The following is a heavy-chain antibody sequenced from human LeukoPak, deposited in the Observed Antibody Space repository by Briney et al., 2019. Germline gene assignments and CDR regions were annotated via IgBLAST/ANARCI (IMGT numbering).Heavy chain of an antibody. CDR1: GFTFSNYW. D-gene: IGHD6-19*01. CDR2: IKPDGSEK. Sequence: PGGSLRLSCAASGFTFSNYWMTWVRQAPGKGLEWVANIKPDGSEKNYVDSVKGRFTISRDNAKNSLYLQMNSLRAEDTAVYYCARDRGAYSSGWYTDAFDIWGQGTMVTVSS. V-gene: IGHV3-7*01. CDR3: ARDRGAYSSGWYTDAFDI. J-gene: IGHJ3*02.